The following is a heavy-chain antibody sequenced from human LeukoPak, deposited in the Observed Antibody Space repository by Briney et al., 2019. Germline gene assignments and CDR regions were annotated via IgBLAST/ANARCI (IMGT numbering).Heavy chain of an antibody. J-gene: IGHJ5*02. CDR2: TYYRSTWYD. V-gene: IGHV6-1*01. CDR1: GDSVSSNSVT. CDR3: ARRLTQYDCFDP. Sequence: SQSLSLTCAISGDSVSSNSVTWNWIRQSPSRGLEWLGRTYYRSTWYDDYAVSVRGRITVNPDISKNQFSLHLNSVTPEDTAVYYCARRLTQYDCFDPWGQGILVTVSS. D-gene: IGHD2-2*01.